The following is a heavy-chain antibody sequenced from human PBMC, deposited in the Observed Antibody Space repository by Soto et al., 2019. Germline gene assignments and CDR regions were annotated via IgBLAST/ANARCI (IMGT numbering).Heavy chain of an antibody. CDR3: ARDPPAWYSSGWTRLRNWFDP. CDR1: DGYFSGYY. CDR2: INHSGST. V-gene: IGHV4-34*01. Sequence: PSETLSLTCAVYDGYFSGYYWSWIRQPPGKGLEWIGEINHSGSTNYNPSLKSRVTISVDTSKNQFSLKLSSVTAADTAVYYCARDPPAWYSSGWTRLRNWFDPWGQGTLVTVSS. D-gene: IGHD6-19*01. J-gene: IGHJ5*02.